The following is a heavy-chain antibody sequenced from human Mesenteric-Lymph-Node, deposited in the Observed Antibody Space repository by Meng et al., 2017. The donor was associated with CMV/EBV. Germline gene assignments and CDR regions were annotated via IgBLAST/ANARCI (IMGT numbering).Heavy chain of an antibody. Sequence: GGSLRLSCAASEFTFSSYSMNWVRQAPGKGLEWVSGIGGSGDNTYYSDSVKGRFTISRDNSKNTLYLQMNSLRAEDTAVYYCAREELLWFGEPRGEWGQGTLVTVSS. D-gene: IGHD3-10*01. CDR3: AREELLWFGEPRGE. CDR1: EFTFSSYS. CDR2: IGGSGDNT. V-gene: IGHV3-23*01. J-gene: IGHJ4*02.